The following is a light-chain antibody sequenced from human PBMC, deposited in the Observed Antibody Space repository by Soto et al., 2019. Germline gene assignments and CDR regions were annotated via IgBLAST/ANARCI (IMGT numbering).Light chain of an antibody. V-gene: IGLV2-14*01. CDR3: SSYPTSSTHWV. CDR2: EVS. J-gene: IGLJ3*02. Sequence: QSVLTQPASVSGSPGQSITISCTGTSSDVGGYNYVSWYQQHPGKAPKLMIYEVSNRPSGVSNRFSGSKSGNTASLTISGLQAEDAADYYCSSYPTSSTHWVFGGGTKVTVL. CDR1: SSDVGGYNY.